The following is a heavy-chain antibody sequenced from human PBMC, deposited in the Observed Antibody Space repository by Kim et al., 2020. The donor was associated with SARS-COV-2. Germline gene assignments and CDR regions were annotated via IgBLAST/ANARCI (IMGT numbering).Heavy chain of an antibody. CDR2: ISGRGGST. CDR3: AKDLGKYYDFWSGYYTWIYYYYYYGMDV. Sequence: GGSLRLSCAASGFTFSSYAMSWVRQAPGKGLEWVSAISGRGGSTYYADSVKGRLTISRDNSKNTLYLQMNSLRAEDTAVYYCAKDLGKYYDFWSGYYTWIYYYYYYGMDVWGQGTTVTVSS. J-gene: IGHJ6*02. CDR1: GFTFSSYA. V-gene: IGHV3-23*01. D-gene: IGHD3-3*01.